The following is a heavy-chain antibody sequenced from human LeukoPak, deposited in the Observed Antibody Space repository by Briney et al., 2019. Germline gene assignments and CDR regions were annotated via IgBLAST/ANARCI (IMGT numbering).Heavy chain of an antibody. CDR1: GYTFTGYY. V-gene: IGHV1-2*02. J-gene: IGHJ5*02. CDR2: INPNSGGT. D-gene: IGHD4-11*01. CDR3: ARGGSGDGHMTTVDGNWFDP. Sequence: ASVKVSCKASGYTFTGYYMHWVRQAPGQGLEWMGWINPNSGGTNYAQKFQGRVTMTRYTSISTAYMELSRLRSDDTAVYYCARGGSGDGHMTTVDGNWFDPWGQGTLVTVSS.